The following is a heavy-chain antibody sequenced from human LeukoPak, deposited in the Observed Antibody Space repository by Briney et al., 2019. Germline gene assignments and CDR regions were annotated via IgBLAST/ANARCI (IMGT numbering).Heavy chain of an antibody. D-gene: IGHD2-15*01. CDR3: ATPSSGGDWFDP. V-gene: IGHV1-69*13. J-gene: IGHJ5*02. CDR2: IIPIFGTA. Sequence: GASVNVSCKASGGTFSSYAISWVRQAPGQGLEWMGGIIPIFGTANYAQKFQGRVTITADESTSTAYMELSSLRSEDTAVCYCATPSSGGDWFDPWGQGTLVTVSS. CDR1: GGTFSSYA.